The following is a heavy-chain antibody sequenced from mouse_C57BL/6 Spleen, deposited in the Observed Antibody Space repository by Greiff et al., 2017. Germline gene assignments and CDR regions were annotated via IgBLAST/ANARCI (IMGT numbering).Heavy chain of an antibody. V-gene: IGHV5-4*03. CDR2: ISDGGSYT. D-gene: IGHD1-1*01. Sequence: DVKLVESGGGLVKPGGSLKLSCAASGFTFSSYAMSWVRQTPEKRLEWVATISDGGSYTYYPDNVKGRFTISRDNAKNNLYLQMSHLKSEDTAMYYCARTTVVATDAMDYWGQGTSVTVSS. CDR1: GFTFSSYA. CDR3: ARTTVVATDAMDY. J-gene: IGHJ4*01.